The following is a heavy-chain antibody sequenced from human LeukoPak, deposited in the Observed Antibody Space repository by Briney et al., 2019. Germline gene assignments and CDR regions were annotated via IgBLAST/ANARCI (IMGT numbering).Heavy chain of an antibody. CDR1: GDSINNYY. CDR3: ARGGWSYDY. Sequence: SETLSLTCRVSGDSINNYYWSWIRQPPGKGLEWIGFIYYSGSTIYNPSVKSRVTISVDTSKNQFSLELTSVSAADTAVYFCARGGWSYDYWGQGALVTVSS. V-gene: IGHV4-59*01. D-gene: IGHD3-3*01. J-gene: IGHJ4*02. CDR2: IYYSGST.